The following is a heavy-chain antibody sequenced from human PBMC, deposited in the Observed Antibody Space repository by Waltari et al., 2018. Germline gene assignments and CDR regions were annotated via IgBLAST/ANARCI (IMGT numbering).Heavy chain of an antibody. CDR2: INHSGST. Sequence: QVQLQQWGAGLLKPSETLSLTCAVYGGSFSGYYWSWIRQPPGKGLEWIGEINHSGSTNYNPSLKSRVTISVDTSKNQFSLKLSSVTAADTAVYYCARGLGKKWELRRIDYWGQGTLVTVSS. V-gene: IGHV4-34*01. D-gene: IGHD1-26*01. J-gene: IGHJ4*02. CDR1: GGSFSGYY. CDR3: ARGLGKKWELRRIDY.